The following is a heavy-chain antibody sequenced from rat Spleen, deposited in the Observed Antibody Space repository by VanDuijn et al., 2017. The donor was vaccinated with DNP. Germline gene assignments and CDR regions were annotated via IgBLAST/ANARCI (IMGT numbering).Heavy chain of an antibody. V-gene: IGHV5-7*01. CDR1: GFTFSNYD. J-gene: IGHJ2*01. CDR2: ISYDGSST. D-gene: IGHD1-4*01. Sequence: EVQLVESGGGLVQPGRSLKLSCAASGFTFSNYDMAWVRQAPTKGLEWVATISYDGSSTYYRDSVKGRFIISRDNAKSTLYLRMDSLRSEDTATYYCAGRPPPTRGPFDYWGQGVTVTVSS. CDR3: AGRPPPTRGPFDY.